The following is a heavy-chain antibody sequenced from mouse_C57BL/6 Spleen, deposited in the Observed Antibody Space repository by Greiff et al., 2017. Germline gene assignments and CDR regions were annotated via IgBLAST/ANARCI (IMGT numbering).Heavy chain of an antibody. CDR2: INPNNGGT. J-gene: IGHJ3*01. D-gene: IGHD2-5*01. V-gene: IGHV1-22*01. CDR1: GYTFTDYN. CDR3: ASRSNCLAWFAY. Sequence: EVQLQQSGPELVKPGASVKMSCKASGYTFTDYNMHWVKQRHGKSLEWIGYINPNNGGTSYNEKFKGKATLTVNKSSSTAYMELRSLTSEDSAVYYFASRSNCLAWFAYWGQGTLVTVSA.